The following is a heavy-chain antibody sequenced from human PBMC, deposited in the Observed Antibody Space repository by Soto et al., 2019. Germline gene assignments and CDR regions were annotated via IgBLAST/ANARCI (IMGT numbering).Heavy chain of an antibody. CDR1: GFTFSSYG. Sequence: GGSLRLSCAASGFTFSSYGMHWVRQAPGKGLEWVAVISYDGSNKYYADSVKGRFTISRDNSKNTLYLQMNSLRAEDTAVYYCAKDLDVDYALYYYYYGMDVWGQGTTVTVSS. CDR2: ISYDGSNK. V-gene: IGHV3-30*18. J-gene: IGHJ6*02. CDR3: AKDLDVDYALYYYYYGMDV. D-gene: IGHD4-17*01.